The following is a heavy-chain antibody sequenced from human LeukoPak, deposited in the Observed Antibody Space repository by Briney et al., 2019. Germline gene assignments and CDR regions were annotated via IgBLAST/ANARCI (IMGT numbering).Heavy chain of an antibody. CDR1: GFTFSDYY. J-gene: IGHJ6*03. CDR2: ISSSGSTI. D-gene: IGHD3-3*01. CDR3: ARVKGLRFLEWLSVNYYYYYYMDV. Sequence: PGGSLRLSSAASGFTFSDYYMSWIRQAPGKGLEWVSYISSSGSTIYYADSVKGRFTISRDNAKNSLYLQMNSLRAEDTAVYYCARVKGLRFLEWLSVNYYYYYYMDVWGKGTTVTVSS. V-gene: IGHV3-11*01.